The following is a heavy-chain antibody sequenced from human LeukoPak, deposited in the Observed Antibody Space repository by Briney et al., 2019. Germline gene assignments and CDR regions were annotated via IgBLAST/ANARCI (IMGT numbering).Heavy chain of an antibody. J-gene: IGHJ4*02. CDR2: ISGSGGST. V-gene: IGHV3-23*01. Sequence: GGSLRFSCAASGFTFSSYAMSWVRQAPGKGLEWVSAISGSGGSTYYADSVKGRFTISRDNSKNTLYLQMNSLRAEDTAVYYCAKVLVRGVIITAFDYWGQGTLVTVSS. CDR1: GFTFSSYA. D-gene: IGHD3-10*01. CDR3: AKVLVRGVIITAFDY.